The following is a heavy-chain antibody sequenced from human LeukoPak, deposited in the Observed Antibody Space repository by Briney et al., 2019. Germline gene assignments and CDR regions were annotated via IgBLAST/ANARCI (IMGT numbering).Heavy chain of an antibody. CDR2: ISGSGGST. Sequence: GGSLRLSCAASGFTFSSYAMSWVRQAPGKGLEWVSAISGSGGSTYYADSVKGRFTISRDNSKNTLYLQMNSLRAGDTAVYYCAKDVDTAMVTGYFDYWGQGTLVTVSS. CDR1: GFTFSSYA. V-gene: IGHV3-23*01. D-gene: IGHD5-18*01. CDR3: AKDVDTAMVTGYFDY. J-gene: IGHJ4*02.